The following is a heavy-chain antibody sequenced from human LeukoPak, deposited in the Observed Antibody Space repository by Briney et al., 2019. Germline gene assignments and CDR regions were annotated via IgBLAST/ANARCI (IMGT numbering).Heavy chain of an antibody. Sequence: ASVKVSCKASGYTFTGYYMHWVRQAPGQGLEWMGWINPNSGGTNYAQKFQGRVTMTRDTSISTAYMEQSRLRSDDTAVYYCARGTHIVVVPAAMIPFDYWGQGTLVTVSS. CDR2: INPNSGGT. J-gene: IGHJ4*02. CDR1: GYTFTGYY. CDR3: ARGTHIVVVPAAMIPFDY. V-gene: IGHV1-2*02. D-gene: IGHD2-2*01.